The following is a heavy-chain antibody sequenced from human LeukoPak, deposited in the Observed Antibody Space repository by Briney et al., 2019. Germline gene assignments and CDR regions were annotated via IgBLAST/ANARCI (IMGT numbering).Heavy chain of an antibody. CDR1: LYTFTSYY. CDR2: SNPIGGST. D-gene: IGHD3-22*01. CDR3: ARENYYDSSGYYNDAFDI. V-gene: IGHV1-46*01. Sequence: AAAKDSSKPPLYTFTSYYIYSGCPTLEEGLERRGISNPIGGSTSYAQKCQGRVTMTRDTSTSSVYMELSSMRSEDTAVYYCARENYYDSSGYYNDAFDIWGQGTMVTVSS. J-gene: IGHJ3*02.